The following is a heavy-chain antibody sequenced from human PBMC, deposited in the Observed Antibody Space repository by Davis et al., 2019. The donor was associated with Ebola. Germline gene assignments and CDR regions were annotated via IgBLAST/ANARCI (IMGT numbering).Heavy chain of an antibody. J-gene: IGHJ4*02. V-gene: IGHV3-74*01. CDR1: GFTFSGYW. D-gene: IGHD4-17*01. Sequence: PGGSLRLSCAASGFTFSGYWMHWVRQPPGKGLVWLSRINSDGSSISYADSVKGRFTISRDNAKKTLYLQMNSLRAKDTAVYYCARHYGDPFDYWGQGSLVTVSS. CDR3: ARHYGDPFDY. CDR2: INSDGSSI.